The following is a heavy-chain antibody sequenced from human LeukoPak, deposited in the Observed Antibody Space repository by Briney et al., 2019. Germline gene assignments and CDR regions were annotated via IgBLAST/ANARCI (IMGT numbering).Heavy chain of an antibody. J-gene: IGHJ4*02. CDR2: IYSGGST. CDR1: GFTVSSSY. D-gene: IGHD6-19*01. CDR3: ARVNRGWSLDY. V-gene: IGHV3-53*01. Sequence: PGESLRLPCAASGFTVSSSYMSWVRQAPGKGLEWVSVIYSGGSTYYADSVKGRFTISRDNSKNTLSLQMNSLRVEDTAVYYCARVNRGWSLDYWGQGTLVTVSS.